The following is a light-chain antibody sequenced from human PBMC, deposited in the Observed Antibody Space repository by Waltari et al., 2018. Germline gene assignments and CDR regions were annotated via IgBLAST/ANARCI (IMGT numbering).Light chain of an antibody. Sequence: DIQMTQSPSSLSASVGDRVAITCRASQSINNYVNWYQQKPGKAPKLRIYAASTLQSGVPARFSGGGSGTDFTLTISSLQPEDFATYYCQQSYNNPRAFGQGTKVEIK. CDR3: QQSYNNPRA. CDR1: QSINNY. J-gene: IGKJ1*01. CDR2: AAS. V-gene: IGKV1-39*01.